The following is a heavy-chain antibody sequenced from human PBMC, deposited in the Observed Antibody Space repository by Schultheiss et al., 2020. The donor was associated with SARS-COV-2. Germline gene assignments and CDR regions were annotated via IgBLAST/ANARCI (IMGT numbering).Heavy chain of an antibody. CDR2: IWYDGSNK. Sequence: GGSLRLSCVVSGFTFSSYGMHWVRQAPGKGLEWVAVIWYDGSNKYYADSVKGRFTISRDNSKNTLYLQMNSLRAEDTAVYYCAREYYDFWSGPVYYFDYWGQGTLVTVSS. V-gene: IGHV3-33*08. J-gene: IGHJ4*02. CDR1: GFTFSSYG. D-gene: IGHD3-3*01. CDR3: AREYYDFWSGPVYYFDY.